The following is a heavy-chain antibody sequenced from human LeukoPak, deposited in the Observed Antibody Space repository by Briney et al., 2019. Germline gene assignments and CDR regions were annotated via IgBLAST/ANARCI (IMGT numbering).Heavy chain of an antibody. V-gene: IGHV1-2*02. CDR2: INPNSGGT. Sequence: ASVKVSCKASGYTFTDYYIHWMRQAPGQGLEWIGWINPNSGGTNYAQRFQGRVTMARDTSIRTACMEVSGLTYDDTAVFYCARFYSSTWQFDYWGQGTLVTVSS. J-gene: IGHJ4*02. CDR1: GYTFTDYY. CDR3: ARFYSSTWQFDY. D-gene: IGHD6-13*01.